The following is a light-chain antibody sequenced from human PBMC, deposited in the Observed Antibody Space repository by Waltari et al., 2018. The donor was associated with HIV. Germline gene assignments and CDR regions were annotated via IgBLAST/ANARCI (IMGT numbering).Light chain of an antibody. V-gene: IGKV4-1*01. J-gene: IGKJ3*01. CDR1: QSVLFTSNNKSY. Sequence: DIVMTQSPDSLTVSLGERATINCKSSQSVLFTSNNKSYLAWYQQKPGQPPKLFIYWASTRESGVPDRFSGSGSGTDFILTISSLQAEDAAVYYCQQYFTTPFTFGPGTKVDIK. CDR3: QQYFTTPFT. CDR2: WAS.